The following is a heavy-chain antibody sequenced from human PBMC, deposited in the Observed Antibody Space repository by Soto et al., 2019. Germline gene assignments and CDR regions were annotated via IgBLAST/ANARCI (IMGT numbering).Heavy chain of an antibody. CDR3: ARSYSSSWSDNLEPTKYYCGMDV. V-gene: IGHV5-51*01. CDR2: IYPGDSDT. CDR1: GYSFTSYW. Sequence: GESLKISCKGSGYSFTSYWIGWVRQMPGKGLECMGIIYPGDSDTRYSPSFQVPVNISADKSISTAYLQWSSLKASDTAMYYCARSYSSSWSDNLEPTKYYCGMDVWGQGTTVTVSS. D-gene: IGHD6-13*01. J-gene: IGHJ6*02.